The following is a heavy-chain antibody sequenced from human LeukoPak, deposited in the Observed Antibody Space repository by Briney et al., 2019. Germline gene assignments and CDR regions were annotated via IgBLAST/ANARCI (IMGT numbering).Heavy chain of an antibody. CDR2: IKQDGSEK. J-gene: IGHJ5*02. Sequence: GGSLRLSCTASGFMFSSYWMSWVRQAPGKGLEWVAKIKQDGSEKYYVDSVKGRFTISRDNARNSLFLQMNSLRVEDTAVYYCARDLDVAPGSMPSFGPWGQGTLVTVSS. V-gene: IGHV3-7*01. D-gene: IGHD2-2*01. CDR1: GFMFSSYW. CDR3: ARDLDVAPGSMPSFGP.